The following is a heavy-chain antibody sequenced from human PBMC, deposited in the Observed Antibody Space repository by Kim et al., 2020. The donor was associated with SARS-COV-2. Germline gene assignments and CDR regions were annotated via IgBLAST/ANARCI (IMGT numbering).Heavy chain of an antibody. Sequence: PALKSRVTISVDTSKNQFSLKLSSVTAADTAVYYCARRYTGELSEDQFDYWGQGTLVTVSS. V-gene: IGHV4-39*01. D-gene: IGHD3-10*01. CDR3: ARRYTGELSEDQFDY. J-gene: IGHJ4*02.